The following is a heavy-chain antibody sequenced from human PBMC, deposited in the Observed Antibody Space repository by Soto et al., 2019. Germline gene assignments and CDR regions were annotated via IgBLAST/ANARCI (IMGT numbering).Heavy chain of an antibody. J-gene: IGHJ4*02. CDR1: GVSISSSNW. CDR2: IYHSGST. CDR3: ARATSEYIWGSYLRYYEY. Sequence: LSLTSAFSGVSISSSNWWSWVLQPPGKGLEWIGEIYHSGSTNYNPSLKSRVTISVDKSKNRFSLKLSSVPAADTAVYYCARATSEYIWGSYLRYYEYWGQGTLVTVSS. D-gene: IGHD3-16*01. V-gene: IGHV4-4*02.